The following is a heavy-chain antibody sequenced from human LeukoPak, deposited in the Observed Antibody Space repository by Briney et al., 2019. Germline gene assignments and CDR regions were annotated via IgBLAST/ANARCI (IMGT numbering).Heavy chain of an antibody. V-gene: IGHV3-30*18. CDR3: AKSHANSGTCHSFFDY. D-gene: IGHD1-26*01. Sequence: GGSLRLSCAASGFTFNNYGMHWVRQAPGKGLEWVALISYDGSDTYYADSVKGRFTISRDNSKNTLFLQMISLRPDDTAVYYCAKSHANSGTCHSFFDYWGQGTLVTVSS. CDR2: ISYDGSDT. J-gene: IGHJ4*02. CDR1: GFTFNNYG.